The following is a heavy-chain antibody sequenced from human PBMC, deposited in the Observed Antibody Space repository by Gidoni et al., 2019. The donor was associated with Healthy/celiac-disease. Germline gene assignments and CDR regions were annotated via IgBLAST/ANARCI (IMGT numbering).Heavy chain of an antibody. CDR1: GFTFSSYA. Sequence: EVQLLESGGGLVQPGGSLRLSCAASGFTFSSYAMSWVRQAPGKGLEWVSAIRVSGGSTYYADSVKGRFTISRDNSKNTLYLQMNSLRAEDTAVYYCANVPIEYSSSGDYWGQGTLVTVSS. J-gene: IGHJ4*02. CDR2: IRVSGGST. D-gene: IGHD6-6*01. V-gene: IGHV3-23*01. CDR3: ANVPIEYSSSGDY.